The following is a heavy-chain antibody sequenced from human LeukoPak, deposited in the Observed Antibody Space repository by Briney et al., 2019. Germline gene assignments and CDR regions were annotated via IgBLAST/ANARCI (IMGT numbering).Heavy chain of an antibody. CDR2: ITGSGDST. J-gene: IGHJ4*02. V-gene: IGHV3-23*01. CDR3: ARRLVGATGFDC. CDR1: GFTFSSYV. Sequence: PGGSLRLSCAASGFTFSSYVMSWVRQAPGKGLEWVSAITGSGDSTYHADSVKGRFTISRDNSKNTLYLQMNSLRAEDTAIYYCARRLVGATGFDCWGQGTLVTVSS. D-gene: IGHD1-26*01.